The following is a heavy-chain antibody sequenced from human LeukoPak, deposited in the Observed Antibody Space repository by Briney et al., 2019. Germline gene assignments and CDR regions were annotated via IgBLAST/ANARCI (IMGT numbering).Heavy chain of an antibody. CDR3: ARADDRSGSYYILGFDS. CDR2: LIPFFNTT. Sequence: ASVKVSCKASGGTFNNYAVSWVRQAPGQGLEWMGKLIPFFNTTYYAQKFRGRVTITADKSTTTAYMELSGLRSEDTAVYYCARADDRSGSYYILGFDSWGQGTLVTVSS. D-gene: IGHD3-22*01. J-gene: IGHJ5*01. CDR1: GGTFNNYA. V-gene: IGHV1-69*06.